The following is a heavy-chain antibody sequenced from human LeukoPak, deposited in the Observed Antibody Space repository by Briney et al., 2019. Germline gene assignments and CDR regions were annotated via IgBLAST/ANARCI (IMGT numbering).Heavy chain of an antibody. CDR1: GFSFSSYW. CDR3: ARANHHQQYYFDY. D-gene: IGHD4-11*01. CDR2: ISSDGSGT. V-gene: IGHV3-74*01. J-gene: IGHJ4*02. Sequence: GGSLRLSCAASGFSFSSYWMHWVRQAPGKGLVWVSRISSDGSGTASADSVEGRFTISRDNAKNTLYLQMNSLRAEDTAVYYCARANHHQQYYFDYWGQGTLVTVSS.